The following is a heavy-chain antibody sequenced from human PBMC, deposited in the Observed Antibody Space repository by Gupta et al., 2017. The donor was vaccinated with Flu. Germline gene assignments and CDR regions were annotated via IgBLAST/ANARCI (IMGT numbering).Heavy chain of an antibody. D-gene: IGHD4-23*01. CDR1: GGTLSSYA. V-gene: IGHV1-69*01. J-gene: IGHJ5*02. Sequence: QVQLVQSGAEVTKPGSAVKVSCKASGGTLSSYAISWVRQAPGQGLEWLGGISPIFGTANSAQKFQGRVTITADESTSTAYMELSSLRSEDAAVYYCARVILMATVVTNWFDPWGQGTLVTVSS. CDR3: ARVILMATVVTNWFDP. CDR2: ISPIFGTA.